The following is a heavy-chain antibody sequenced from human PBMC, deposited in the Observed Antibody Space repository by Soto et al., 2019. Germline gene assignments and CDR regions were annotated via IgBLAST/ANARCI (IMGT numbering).Heavy chain of an antibody. V-gene: IGHV6-1*01. CDR2: TYYRSQWYN. J-gene: IGHJ4*02. CDR1: GDSVSSNSAA. D-gene: IGHD6-19*01. Sequence: SQTLSLTCAISGDSVSSNSAAWNWIRQSPSRGLEWLGRTYYRSQWYNDYAVSLKSRISINPDTSKNQFSLQLNSATPEDTAVYYCARDDYDSGWDVYWGQGTMVTVSS. CDR3: ARDDYDSGWDVY.